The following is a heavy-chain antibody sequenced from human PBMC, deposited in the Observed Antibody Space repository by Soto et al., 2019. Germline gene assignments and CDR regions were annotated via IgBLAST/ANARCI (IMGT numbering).Heavy chain of an antibody. CDR2: SNHSGST. CDR3: ARDKITGLFDY. J-gene: IGHJ4*02. V-gene: IGHV4-34*01. CDR1: GGSFSGYS. D-gene: IGHD2-8*02. Sequence: QVQLQQWGAGLLKPSETLSLTCAVYGGSFSGYSWTWIRQPPGTGLEWIGESNHSGSTNYNPSLKSLVTIAVDTSKNQVSVKLTSVTAADTAVYYCARDKITGLFDYWGQGTLVTVSS.